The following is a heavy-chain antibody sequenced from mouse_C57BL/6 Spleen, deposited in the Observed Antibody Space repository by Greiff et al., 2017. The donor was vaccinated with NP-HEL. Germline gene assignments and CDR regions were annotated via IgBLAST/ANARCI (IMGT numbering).Heavy chain of an antibody. V-gene: IGHV1-81*01. CDR2: IYPRSGNT. D-gene: IGHD2-4*01. CDR1: GYTFTSYG. CDR3: ARYDYDWGNAMDY. Sequence: VNVVESGAELARPGASVKLSCKASGYTFTSYGISWVKQRTGQGLEWIGEIYPRSGNTYYNEKFKGKATLTADKSSSTAYMELRSLTSEDSAVYFCARYDYDWGNAMDYWGQGTSVTVSS. J-gene: IGHJ4*01.